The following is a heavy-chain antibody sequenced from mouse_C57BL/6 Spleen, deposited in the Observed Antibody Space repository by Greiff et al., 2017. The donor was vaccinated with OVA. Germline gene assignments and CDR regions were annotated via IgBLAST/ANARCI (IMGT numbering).Heavy chain of an antibody. Sequence: VQLQQSGAELVKPGASVKMSCKASGYTFTSYWITWVKQRPGQGLEWIGDIYPGSGSTNYNEKFKSKATLTVDTSSSTAYMQLSSLTSEDSAVYYCARSGITTVPAYWGQGTLVTVSA. CDR2: IYPGSGST. V-gene: IGHV1-55*01. J-gene: IGHJ3*01. CDR3: ARSGITTVPAY. D-gene: IGHD1-1*01. CDR1: GYTFTSYW.